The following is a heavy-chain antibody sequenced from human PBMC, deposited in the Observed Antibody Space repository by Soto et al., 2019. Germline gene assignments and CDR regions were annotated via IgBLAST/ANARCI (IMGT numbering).Heavy chain of an antibody. V-gene: IGHV4-61*01. CDR3: ARWGGPAELLRYYYYGMDV. Sequence: PWETLSLTCTVSGGSVSSGSYYWSWIRQPPGKGLEWIGYIYYSGSTNYNPSLKSRVTISVDTSKNQFSLKLSSVTAADTAVYYCARWGGPAELLRYYYYGMDVWGQGTTVTVSS. CDR2: IYYSGST. J-gene: IGHJ6*02. D-gene: IGHD1-26*01. CDR1: GGSVSSGSYY.